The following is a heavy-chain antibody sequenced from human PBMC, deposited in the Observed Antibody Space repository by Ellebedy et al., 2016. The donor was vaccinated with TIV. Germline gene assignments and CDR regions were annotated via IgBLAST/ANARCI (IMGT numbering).Heavy chain of an antibody. Sequence: ASVKVSXXASGYTFTGYYMHWVRQAPGQGLEWMGWINPNSGGTNYAQKFQGRVTMTRDTSISTAYMELSRLRSDDTAVYYCARGFWGPYGMDVWGQGTTVTVSS. CDR3: ARGFWGPYGMDV. CDR1: GYTFTGYY. J-gene: IGHJ6*02. V-gene: IGHV1-2*02. D-gene: IGHD3-16*01. CDR2: INPNSGGT.